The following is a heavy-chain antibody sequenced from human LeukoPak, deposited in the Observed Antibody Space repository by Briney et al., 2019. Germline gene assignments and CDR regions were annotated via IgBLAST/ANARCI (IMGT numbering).Heavy chain of an antibody. CDR1: GFTFSSYA. J-gene: IGHJ6*02. V-gene: IGHV3-23*01. Sequence: GGSLRLSCAASGFTFSSYAMSWVRQAPGKGLEWVSAISGSGGSTYYADSVKGRFTISRDNSKNTLYLQMNSLRAEDTAVYYCAKEEWFGETTTKYGMDVWGQGTTVTVSS. CDR2: ISGSGGST. D-gene: IGHD3-10*01. CDR3: AKEEWFGETTTKYGMDV.